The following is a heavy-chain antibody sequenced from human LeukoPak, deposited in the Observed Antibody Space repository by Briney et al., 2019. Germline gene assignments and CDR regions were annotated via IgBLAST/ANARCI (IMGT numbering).Heavy chain of an antibody. J-gene: IGHJ4*02. CDR1: GFTFSSYW. D-gene: IGHD6-19*01. CDR3: ARVRIGSGWYRSEIGY. Sequence: GGSLRLSCAASGFTFSSYWMSWVRQAPGKGLEWVANIKQDGSEKYYVDSVKGRFTISRDNAKNSLYLQMNSLRAEDTAVYYCARVRIGSGWYRSEIGYWGQGTLVTVSS. V-gene: IGHV3-7*01. CDR2: IKQDGSEK.